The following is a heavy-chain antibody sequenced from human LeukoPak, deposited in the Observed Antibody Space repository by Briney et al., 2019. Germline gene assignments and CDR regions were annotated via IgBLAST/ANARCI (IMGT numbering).Heavy chain of an antibody. J-gene: IGHJ4*02. D-gene: IGHD6-6*01. CDR3: ARTAARRFDY. Sequence: ASVKVSCKASGYSLTGYHMHWVRQAPGQGLEWMGRINPTGGSTTYAQKFQGRVTMTRDTSTSTVYMELSSLRSDDTAVYYCARTAARRFDYWGQGTLVTVSS. V-gene: IGHV1-46*01. CDR2: INPTGGST. CDR1: GYSLTGYH.